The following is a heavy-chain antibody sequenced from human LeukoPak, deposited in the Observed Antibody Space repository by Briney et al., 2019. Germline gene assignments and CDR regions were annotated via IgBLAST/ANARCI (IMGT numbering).Heavy chain of an antibody. CDR2: INQDGSER. V-gene: IGHV3-7*01. D-gene: IGHD3-3*01. Sequence: GGSLRLSCAASGLTFTTYWMSWVRQAPGKGLEWVANINQDGSERYYVDSVKGRFTISRDNAKKSLYLQMNGLRADDTAVYYYASDGGPFDNWGQGTLVTVSS. CDR1: GLTFTTYW. J-gene: IGHJ4*02. CDR3: ASDGGPFDN.